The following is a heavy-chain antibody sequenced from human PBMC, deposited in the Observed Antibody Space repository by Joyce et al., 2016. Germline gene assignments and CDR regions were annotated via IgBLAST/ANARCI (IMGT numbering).Heavy chain of an antibody. J-gene: IGHJ4*02. CDR2: ISGYDCST. D-gene: IGHD6-6*01. CDR1: GFTFRFYA. V-gene: IGHV3-23*01. Sequence: EVQLLESGGGLVQPGVSLRLSCAASGFTFRFYAMRWVRKAPGEGLEWVSAISGYDCSTYHADSVKVRFTISRDDSKRTLYLQMNSLRVEDTAVYYCAKELLRDGSSPTGFDYCGQGTLVTVSS. CDR3: AKELLRDGSSPTGFDY.